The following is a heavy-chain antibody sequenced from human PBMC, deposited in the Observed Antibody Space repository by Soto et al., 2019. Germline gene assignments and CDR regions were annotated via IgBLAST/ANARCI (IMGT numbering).Heavy chain of an antibody. Sequence: SETLSLTCTVSGGSISSGGYYWSWIRQHPGKGLEWIGYIYYSGSTYYNPSLKSRVTISVDTSKNQFSLKLSSVTAADTAVYYCARADRDYYGMDVWGQGTTVTVSS. J-gene: IGHJ6*02. CDR1: GGSISSGGYY. CDR2: IYYSGST. D-gene: IGHD3-10*01. V-gene: IGHV4-31*03. CDR3: ARADRDYYGMDV.